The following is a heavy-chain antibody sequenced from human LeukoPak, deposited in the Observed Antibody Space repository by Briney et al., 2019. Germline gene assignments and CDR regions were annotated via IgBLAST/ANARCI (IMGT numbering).Heavy chain of an antibody. Sequence: GESLRLSCAASGFTFSSYSMNWVRQAPGKGLEWVSSISSSSSYIYYADSVKGRFTISRDNAKNSLYLQMNSLRAEDTAVYYCARVQNDYGDYYFDYWGQGTLVTVSS. J-gene: IGHJ4*02. CDR3: ARVQNDYGDYYFDY. D-gene: IGHD4-17*01. CDR1: GFTFSSYS. V-gene: IGHV3-21*01. CDR2: ISSSSSYI.